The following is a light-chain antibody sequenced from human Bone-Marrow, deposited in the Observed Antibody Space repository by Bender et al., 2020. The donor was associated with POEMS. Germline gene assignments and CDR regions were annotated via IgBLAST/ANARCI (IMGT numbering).Light chain of an antibody. J-gene: IGLJ2*01. V-gene: IGLV2-23*02. CDR3: SSYAGSNNLV. CDR1: SSDVGTYDL. CDR2: DVS. Sequence: QSALTQPASVSGSPGQSITISCTGTSSDVGTYDLVSWYQQHPGRAPTLIIYDVSKRPSGISNRFSGSKSGNTASLTISGLQAEDEAHYYCSSYAGSNNLVFGGGTKLTVL.